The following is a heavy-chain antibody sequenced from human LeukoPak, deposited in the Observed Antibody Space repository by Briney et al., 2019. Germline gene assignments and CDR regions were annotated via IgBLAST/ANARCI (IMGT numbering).Heavy chain of an antibody. CDR1: GFTFSSYG. J-gene: IGHJ6*04. CDR3: AMSLEL. CDR2: ISYDGSNK. D-gene: IGHD1-1*01. Sequence: PGGSLRLSCAASGFTFSSYGMHWVRQAPGKGLEWVAVISYDGSNKYYADSVKGRFTISRDIAKNSLYLQMNSLRAEDTAVYYCAMSLELWGKGTTVTISS. V-gene: IGHV3-30*03.